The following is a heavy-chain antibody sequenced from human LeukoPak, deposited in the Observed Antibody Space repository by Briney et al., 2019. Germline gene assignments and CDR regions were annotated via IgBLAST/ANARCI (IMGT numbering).Heavy chain of an antibody. CDR3: AKCEVVPAAMLWTPDY. CDR1: GFTFSTYA. Sequence: GGSLRLSCAVSGFTFSTYAMSWVRQAPGKGVEWVSSFSGSGGGTYYADSVKGRFTISRDNSKNTLYLQMNSLRAEDTAVYYCAKCEVVPAAMLWTPDYWGQGTLVTVSS. CDR2: FSGSGGGT. J-gene: IGHJ4*02. D-gene: IGHD2-2*01. V-gene: IGHV3-23*01.